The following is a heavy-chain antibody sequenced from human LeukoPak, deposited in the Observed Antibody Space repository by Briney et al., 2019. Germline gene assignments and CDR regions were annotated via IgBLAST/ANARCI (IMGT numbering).Heavy chain of an antibody. D-gene: IGHD3-22*01. V-gene: IGHV4-39*07. Sequence: KTSETLSLTCTVSGGSISGSSYYWGWIRQPPGKGLEWIGTIHYSGSTYYNPSLKSRVTISVDTSKNQFSLKLSSVTAADTAVYYCARVGTMIVVPLDAFDIWGQGTMVTVSS. CDR3: ARVGTMIVVPLDAFDI. J-gene: IGHJ3*02. CDR1: GGSISGSSYY. CDR2: IHYSGST.